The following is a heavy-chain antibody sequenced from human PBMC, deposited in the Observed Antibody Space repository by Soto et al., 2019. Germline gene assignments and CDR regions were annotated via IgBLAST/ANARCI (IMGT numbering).Heavy chain of an antibody. CDR3: ARHRYSRPDDAFDF. J-gene: IGHJ3*01. D-gene: IGHD5-12*01. V-gene: IGHV5-51*01. CDR2: IHPGDSDT. CDR1: GYIFTTYW. Sequence: GESLKISCKASGYIFTTYWIAWVRQMPGKGLEWMGIIHPGDSDTRYSPSFQGQVTISADKSINIAYLQWSSLTTSDTAIYYCARHRYSRPDDAFDFWGQGTMVTVSS.